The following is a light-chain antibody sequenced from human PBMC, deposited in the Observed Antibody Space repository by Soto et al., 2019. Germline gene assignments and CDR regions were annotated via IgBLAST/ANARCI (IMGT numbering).Light chain of an antibody. CDR1: SSDVGGHNY. CDR2: DVT. CDR3: CSYAGSYTYV. J-gene: IGLJ1*01. Sequence: QSVLTQPRSVSGSPGQSVTISCTGTSSDVGGHNYVSWYQQHPGKAHQLMIYDVTKRPSGVPDRFSGSKSGSTASLTISGLQAEDEADYYCCSYAGSYTYVFGTGTKLTVL. V-gene: IGLV2-11*01.